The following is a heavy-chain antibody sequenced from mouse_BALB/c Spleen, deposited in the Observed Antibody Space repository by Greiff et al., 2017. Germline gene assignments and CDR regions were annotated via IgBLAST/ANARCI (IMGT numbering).Heavy chain of an antibody. CDR3: ARDKLEYFDV. V-gene: IGHV5-6*01. CDR2: ISSGGSYT. J-gene: IGHJ1*01. D-gene: IGHD4-1*01. Sequence: DVHLVESGGDLVKPGGSLKLSCAASGFTFSSYGMSWVRQTPDKRLEWVATISSGGSYTYYPDSVKGRFTISRDNAKNTLYLQMSSLKSEDTAMYYCARDKLEYFDVWGAGTTVTVSS. CDR1: GFTFSSYG.